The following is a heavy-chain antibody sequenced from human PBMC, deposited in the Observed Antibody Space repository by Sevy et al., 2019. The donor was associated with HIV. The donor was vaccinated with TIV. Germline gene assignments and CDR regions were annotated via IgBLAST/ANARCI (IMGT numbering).Heavy chain of an antibody. CDR1: GGPISSYF. D-gene: IGHD1-1*01. V-gene: IGHV4-59*01. CDR2: IYFTGNT. Sequence: SETLSLTCSVSGGPISSYFWTWVLQFSGKGLEEIGNIYFTGNTDYSPSLKCRVTLSLDTSKSQFSLTLKSVTAADTAIYFCARDSTTRPRVLDYWGQGTLVTVSS. CDR3: ARDSTTRPRVLDY. J-gene: IGHJ4*02.